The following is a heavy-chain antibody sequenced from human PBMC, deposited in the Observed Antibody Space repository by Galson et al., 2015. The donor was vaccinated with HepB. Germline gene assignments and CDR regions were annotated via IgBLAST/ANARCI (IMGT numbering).Heavy chain of an antibody. Sequence: SVKVSCKASGYTFTSYGISWVRQAPGQGLEWMGWISAYNGNTNYAQKLQGRVTMTTDTSTSTAYMELRSLRSDDTAVYYCARDKGTGYSSGWTDYWGQGTLVTVSS. D-gene: IGHD6-19*01. CDR2: ISAYNGNT. CDR1: GYTFTSYG. V-gene: IGHV1-18*04. J-gene: IGHJ4*02. CDR3: ARDKGTGYSSGWTDY.